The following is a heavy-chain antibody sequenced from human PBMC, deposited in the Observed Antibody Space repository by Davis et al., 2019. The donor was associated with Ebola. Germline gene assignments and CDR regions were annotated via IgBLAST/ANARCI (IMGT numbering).Heavy chain of an antibody. D-gene: IGHD3-3*01. Sequence: MPSETLSLTCTVSGGSMTSYYWSWIRQPPGKGLEWIGYIYYSGSTYYNPSLKSRVTISVDTSKNQFSLKLSSVTAADTAVYYCARVHYDFWSGYFVDVWGKGTTVTVSS. CDR3: ARVHYDFWSGYFVDV. CDR2: IYYSGST. CDR1: GGSMTSYY. J-gene: IGHJ6*04. V-gene: IGHV4-30-4*01.